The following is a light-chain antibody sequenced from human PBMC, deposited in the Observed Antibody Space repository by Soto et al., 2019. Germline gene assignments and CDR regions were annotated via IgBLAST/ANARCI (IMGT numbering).Light chain of an antibody. CDR1: SSDVGGHNY. J-gene: IGLJ2*01. Sequence: QSALTQPASVSGSPGQSITISCTGTSSDVGGHNYVSWYQQHPGKAPNLIIYEVVYRPSGVSNRFSGSKSGNTASLSISGLQAECDADYYCSSYTSTSTLVFGGGTKLTVL. CDR3: SSYTSTSTLV. CDR2: EVV. V-gene: IGLV2-14*01.